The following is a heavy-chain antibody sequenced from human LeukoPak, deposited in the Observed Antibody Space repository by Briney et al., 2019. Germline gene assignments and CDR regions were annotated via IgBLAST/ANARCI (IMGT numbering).Heavy chain of an antibody. D-gene: IGHD2-2*01. J-gene: IGHJ5*02. CDR3: ARRIVVVPAANYWFDP. V-gene: IGHV1-2*02. CDR2: INPNSGST. Sequence: GASVNVSCKASGYTFTGYYMHWVRQAPAPGLEWMGWINPNSGSTNYAQKFQGRVTMTRDTSISTAYMELSRLRSDDTAVYYCARRIVVVPAANYWFDPWGQGTLVTVSS. CDR1: GYTFTGYY.